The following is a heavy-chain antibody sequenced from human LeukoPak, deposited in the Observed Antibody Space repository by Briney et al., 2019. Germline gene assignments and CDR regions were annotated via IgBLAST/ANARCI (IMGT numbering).Heavy chain of an antibody. D-gene: IGHD6-6*01. V-gene: IGHV1-8*03. CDR1: GYTFTSSD. J-gene: IGHJ2*01. CDR2: MNPNSGNT. CDR3: ARGIAARPGWYFDL. Sequence: ASVKVSCKASGYTFTSSDINWVRQATGQGLEWMGWMNPNSGNTGYAQKFQGRVTITRNTSISTAYMELSSLRSEDTAVYYCARGIAARPGWYFDLWGRGTLVTVSS.